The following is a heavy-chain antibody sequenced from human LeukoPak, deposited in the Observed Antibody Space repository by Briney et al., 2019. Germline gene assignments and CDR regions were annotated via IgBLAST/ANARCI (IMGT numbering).Heavy chain of an antibody. CDR1: GFTFNSYG. CDR3: AKRGTSSWSSIDY. CDR2: ISYGGSDG. Sequence: GGSLRLFCAASGFTFNSYGMHWVRQAPGQGLEWVSFISYGGSDGYYADSVKGRFTISRDNSKNMLYLQMNSLRTEDTAVYYCAKRGTSSWSSIDYWGQGTLVTVSS. V-gene: IGHV3-30*02. J-gene: IGHJ4*02. D-gene: IGHD6-13*01.